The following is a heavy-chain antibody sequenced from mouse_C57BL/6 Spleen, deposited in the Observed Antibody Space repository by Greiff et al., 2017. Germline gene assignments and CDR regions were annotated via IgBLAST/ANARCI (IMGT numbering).Heavy chain of an antibody. D-gene: IGHD2-4*01. Sequence: QVQLQQPGAELVMPGASVKLSCKASGYTFTSYWMHWVKQRPGQGLEWIGEIDPSYSYTNYNQKFKGKSTLTVDKSSSTAYMQLSSLTSEDSAVYYCARSGDYGFAYWGQGTLVTVSA. CDR1: GYTFTSYW. V-gene: IGHV1-69*01. J-gene: IGHJ3*01. CDR3: ARSGDYGFAY. CDR2: IDPSYSYT.